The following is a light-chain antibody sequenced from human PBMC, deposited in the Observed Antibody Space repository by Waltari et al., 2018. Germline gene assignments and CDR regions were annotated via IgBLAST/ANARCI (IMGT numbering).Light chain of an antibody. CDR2: KAS. J-gene: IGKJ2*01. CDR1: QSISNW. V-gene: IGKV1-5*03. Sequence: DIQMTQSPSSLSAFVGGTVTITCRASQSISNWLAWYQQKPGKPPILLIYKASILKSGVPSRFSGSGSRTQFTLTISSLQPGDVATYYCQQYNTYSSFGQGTNLEIK. CDR3: QQYNTYSS.